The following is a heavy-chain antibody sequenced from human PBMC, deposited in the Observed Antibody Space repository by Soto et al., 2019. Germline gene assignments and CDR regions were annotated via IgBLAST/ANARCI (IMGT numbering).Heavy chain of an antibody. V-gene: IGHV4-34*01. CDR1: GGSFSGYY. Sequence: SETLSLTCAVYGGSFSGYYWSWIRQPPGKGLEWIGEINHSGSTNYNPSLKSRVTISVDTSKNQFSLKLSSVTAADTAVYYCARDGRGYSGYDALYYFDYWGQGTLVTVSS. J-gene: IGHJ4*02. D-gene: IGHD5-12*01. CDR3: ARDGRGYSGYDALYYFDY. CDR2: INHSGST.